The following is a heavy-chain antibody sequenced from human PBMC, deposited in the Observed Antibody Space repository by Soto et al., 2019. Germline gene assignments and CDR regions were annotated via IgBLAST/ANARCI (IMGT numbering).Heavy chain of an antibody. CDR3: ATAYYDFWSGPTPGDYFDY. D-gene: IGHD3-3*01. CDR2: FDPEDGET. J-gene: IGHJ4*02. V-gene: IGHV1-24*01. CDR1: GYTLTEVS. Sequence: ASVKVSCKVSGYTLTEVSIHWVRQAPGKGLEWMGGFDPEDGETIYAQKFQGRVTMTEDTSTDTAYMELSSLRSEDTAVYYCATAYYDFWSGPTPGDYFDYWGQGTLVTVSS.